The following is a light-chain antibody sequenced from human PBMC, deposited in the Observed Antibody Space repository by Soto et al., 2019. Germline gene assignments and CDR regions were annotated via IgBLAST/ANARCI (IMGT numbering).Light chain of an antibody. CDR1: QSVSSN. CDR3: QQFSNWPRT. J-gene: IGKJ1*01. CDR2: GAS. V-gene: IGKV3-15*01. Sequence: EIVMTQSPATLSVSPGERATLSCRASQSVSSNLAWYQQKPGQAPRLLIYGASTRATGIPARFSGSGSGTEFTLTISSLQSEDFAVYYCQQFSNWPRTFGQGTKVELK.